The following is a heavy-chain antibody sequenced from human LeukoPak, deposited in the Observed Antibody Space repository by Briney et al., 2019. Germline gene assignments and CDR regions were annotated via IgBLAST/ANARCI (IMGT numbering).Heavy chain of an antibody. CDR2: ISGSGGST. J-gene: IGHJ4*02. CDR3: VYDSSGYYYLDY. D-gene: IGHD3-22*01. V-gene: IGHV3-23*01. CDR1: GFTFSSYA. Sequence: PGGSLRLSCAASGFTFSSYAMSWVRQAPGKGLEWVSAISGSGGSTYYADSVKGRFTISRDTSKNTLYLQMNSLRAEDTAVYYCVYDSSGYYYLDYWGQGTLVTVSS.